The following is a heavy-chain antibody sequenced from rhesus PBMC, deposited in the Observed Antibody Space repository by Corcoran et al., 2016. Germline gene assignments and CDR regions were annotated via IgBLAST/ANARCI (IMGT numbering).Heavy chain of an antibody. D-gene: IGHD5-42*01. CDR3: AIRGYSGPYYFDY. CDR2: IYGSGVGT. J-gene: IGHJ4*01. Sequence: QVQLQESGPGLVKPSETLSLTCAVSGGSISDDYYWSWIRQPPGKGLEWIGYIYGSGVGTNYNPSLNNRVTISIETSKNQFSLKLSSVTAADTAVYYCAIRGYSGPYYFDYWGQGVLVTVSS. CDR1: GGSISDDYY. V-gene: IGHV4-106*01.